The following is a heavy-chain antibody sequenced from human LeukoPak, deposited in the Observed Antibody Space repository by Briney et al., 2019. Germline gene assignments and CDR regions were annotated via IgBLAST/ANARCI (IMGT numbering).Heavy chain of an antibody. CDR3: ARAGYYGGDAFDL. D-gene: IGHD2/OR15-2a*01. CDR1: GFIIGSYW. V-gene: IGHV3-7*01. Sequence: GGSLRLSCVASGFIIGSYWMSWVRQAPGKGLEWVANIRQDGSEKYYVDSVKGRLTISRDNAKNSLYLQMNNLTAADTAIYYCARAGYYGGDAFDLWGQGTRVTVSS. CDR2: IRQDGSEK. J-gene: IGHJ3*01.